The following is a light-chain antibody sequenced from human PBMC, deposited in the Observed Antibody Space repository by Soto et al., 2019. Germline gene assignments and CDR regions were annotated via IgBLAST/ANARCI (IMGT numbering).Light chain of an antibody. CDR3: SSYTSSSTV. CDR1: NSDVGIYDF. V-gene: IGLV2-14*01. Sequence: QSALTQPASVSGTPGQSITISCTGSNSDVGIYDFVSWYQHHPGRAPKLIVSEVSHRPSGVSNRFSGSKSGNTASLTISGLQAEDEADYYCSSYTSSSTVFGTGTKVTVL. CDR2: EVS. J-gene: IGLJ1*01.